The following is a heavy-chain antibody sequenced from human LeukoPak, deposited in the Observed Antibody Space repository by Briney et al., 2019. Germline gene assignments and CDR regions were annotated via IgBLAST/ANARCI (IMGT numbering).Heavy chain of an antibody. CDR1: GGSISSYY. Sequence: SETLSLTCTVSGGSISSYYWSWIRQPAGKGLEWMGRIYTSGSTNYNPSLKSRVIISVDTSKNQFSLKLSSVTAADTAVYYCARDFWLGFFDHWGQGTLVTVSS. J-gene: IGHJ4*02. V-gene: IGHV4-4*07. CDR3: ARDFWLGFFDH. D-gene: IGHD3-3*01. CDR2: IYTSGST.